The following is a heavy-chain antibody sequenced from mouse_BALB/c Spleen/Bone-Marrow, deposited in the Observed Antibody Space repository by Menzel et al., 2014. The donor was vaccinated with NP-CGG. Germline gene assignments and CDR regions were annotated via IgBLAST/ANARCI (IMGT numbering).Heavy chain of an antibody. V-gene: IGHV5-17*02. Sequence: EAHLVESGGGLVQPGGSRKLSCAASGFTFSSFGMHWVRQAPEKGLEWVAYISSGSSTIYYADTVKGRFTISRDNPKNPLFLQMTSLRSEDTAMYYCARYGNYFYAMDYWGQGTSVTVSS. J-gene: IGHJ4*01. D-gene: IGHD2-1*01. CDR3: ARYGNYFYAMDY. CDR1: GFTFSSFG. CDR2: ISSGSSTI.